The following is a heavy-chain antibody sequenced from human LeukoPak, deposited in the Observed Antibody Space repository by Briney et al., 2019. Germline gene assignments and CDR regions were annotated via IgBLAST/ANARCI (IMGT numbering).Heavy chain of an antibody. Sequence: SETLSLTCSVSGGSISSSSYYWGWIRQPPGKGLEWIGSIYYSGSTYYNPSLKSRVAISADRSKNQFSLKLSSVTAADTAVYYCARDGDSSGWTRSDYWGQGTLVTVSS. V-gene: IGHV4-39*07. CDR1: GGSISSSSYY. D-gene: IGHD6-19*01. J-gene: IGHJ4*02. CDR3: ARDGDSSGWTRSDY. CDR2: IYYSGST.